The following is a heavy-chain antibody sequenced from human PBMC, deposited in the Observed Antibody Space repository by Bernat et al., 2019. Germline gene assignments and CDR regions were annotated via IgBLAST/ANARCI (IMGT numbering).Heavy chain of an antibody. J-gene: IGHJ6*04. V-gene: IGHV3-74*01. Sequence: AQLAESGGDLVQPGGSLRLSCAASGFTFSKFWMYWVRQAPGKGLVWVSRINTDGSNTIYGDSVKGRFTISRDNAKNTVNLQMNSLRVEDTGVYYCAKGGWYYNSYVDLWGKGTTVTVSS. CDR1: GFTFSKFW. CDR3: AKGGWYYNSYVDL. CDR2: INTDGSNT. D-gene: IGHD3-16*01.